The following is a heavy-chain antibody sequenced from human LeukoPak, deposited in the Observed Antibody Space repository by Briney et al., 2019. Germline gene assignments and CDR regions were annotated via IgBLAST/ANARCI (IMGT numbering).Heavy chain of an antibody. J-gene: IGHJ6*02. V-gene: IGHV4-31*03. Sequence: SETLSLTCTVSGGSISSGGYYWSWIRQHPGKGLEWIGYIYYSGSTYYNPSLKSRVTISVDTSKNQFSLKLSSVTAADTAVYYCAREEPSRDGYKSGYYYYGMDVWGQGTTVTVSS. CDR3: AREEPSRDGYKSGYYYYGMDV. CDR1: GGSISSGGYY. CDR2: IYYSGST. D-gene: IGHD5-24*01.